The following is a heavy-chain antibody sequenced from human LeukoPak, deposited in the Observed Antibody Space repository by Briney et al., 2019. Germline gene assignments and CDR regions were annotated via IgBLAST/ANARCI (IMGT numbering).Heavy chain of an antibody. D-gene: IGHD3-9*01. CDR3: AKAATGYYFDS. J-gene: IGHJ4*02. Sequence: GGSLRLSCAASGFTFSIYAMSWVRQAPGKELEWVSVISARGDSTYYADSVKGRFTISRDNSKNTLYLQMNSLRAEDTALYYCAKAATGYYFDSWGQGTLVTVSS. CDR1: GFTFSIYA. V-gene: IGHV3-23*01. CDR2: ISARGDST.